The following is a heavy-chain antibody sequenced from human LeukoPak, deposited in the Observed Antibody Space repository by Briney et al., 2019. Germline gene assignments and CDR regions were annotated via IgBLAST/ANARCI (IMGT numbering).Heavy chain of an antibody. CDR3: ARGHSGGNGFSY. V-gene: IGHV3-7*04. CDR2: IKQDGSER. Sequence: PGGSLRLSCAASGFTFSSYCMSWVRQAPGKGLEWVANIKQDGSERYYVDSVKGRFTISRDNAKNSLYLQMNSLRAVDTAVYYCARGHSGGNGFSYWGLGTLVTVSS. D-gene: IGHD2-15*01. J-gene: IGHJ4*02. CDR1: GFTFSSYC.